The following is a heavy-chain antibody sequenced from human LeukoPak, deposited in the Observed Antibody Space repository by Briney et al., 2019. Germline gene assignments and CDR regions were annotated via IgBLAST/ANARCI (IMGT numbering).Heavy chain of an antibody. J-gene: IGHJ6*02. CDR3: ARVVGFGELFPYYYYYYGMDV. Sequence: GGSLRLSCAASGFTFSSYAMSWVRQAPGKGLEWVANIKQDGSEKYYVDSVKGRFTISRDNAKNSLYLQMNSLRAEDTAVYYCARVVGFGELFPYYYYYYGMDVWGQGTTVTVSS. V-gene: IGHV3-7*01. CDR1: GFTFSSYA. D-gene: IGHD3-10*01. CDR2: IKQDGSEK.